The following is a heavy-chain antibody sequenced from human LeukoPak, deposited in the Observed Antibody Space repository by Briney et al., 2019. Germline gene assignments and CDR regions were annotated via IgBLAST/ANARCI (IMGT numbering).Heavy chain of an antibody. Sequence: GGSLRLSCSASGFTFFSYAMHWVRQAPGKGLEYVSTISSNGGITNYADSVKGRFTISRDNSRNMVYLQMSSLRAEDTAVYYCVKDDLYYYASGSDASWGQGTLVTVSS. D-gene: IGHD3-10*01. V-gene: IGHV3-64D*09. CDR2: ISSNGGIT. CDR3: VKDDLYYYASGSDAS. J-gene: IGHJ4*02. CDR1: GFTFFSYA.